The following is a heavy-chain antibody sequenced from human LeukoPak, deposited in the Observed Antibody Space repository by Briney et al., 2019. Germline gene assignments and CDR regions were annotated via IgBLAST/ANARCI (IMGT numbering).Heavy chain of an antibody. CDR1: GYTFTGYY. D-gene: IGHD6-13*01. CDR3: AIDSSSWSD. Sequence: ASVKVSCKASGYTFTGYYMHWVRQAPGQGFEWMGWINPNSGGTNYAQKFQGRVTITADKSTSTAYMELSSLRSEDTAVYYCAIDSSSWSDWGQGTLVTVSS. V-gene: IGHV1-2*02. J-gene: IGHJ4*02. CDR2: INPNSGGT.